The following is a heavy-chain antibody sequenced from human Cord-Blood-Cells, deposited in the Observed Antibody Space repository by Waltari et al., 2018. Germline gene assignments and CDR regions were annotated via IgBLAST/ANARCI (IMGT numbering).Heavy chain of an antibody. Sequence: QVQLQQWGAGLLKPSETLSLTCAVYGGSFSGYYWSWIRQPPGKGLEWIGEINHSGSTTYHPSLKSRVTISVDTSKNQFSLKLSSVTAADTAVYYCARGWGRTGIDYWGQGTLVTVSS. CDR1: GGSFSGYY. V-gene: IGHV4-34*01. J-gene: IGHJ4*02. CDR3: ARGWGRTGIDY. D-gene: IGHD3-16*01. CDR2: INHSGST.